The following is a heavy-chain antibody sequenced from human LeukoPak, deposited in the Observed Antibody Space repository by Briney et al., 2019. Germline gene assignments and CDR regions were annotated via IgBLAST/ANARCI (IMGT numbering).Heavy chain of an antibody. J-gene: IGHJ4*02. D-gene: IGHD3-16*01. CDR2: IIPIFGTP. CDR3: ARGFEGGSNLYFDY. V-gene: IGHV1-69*13. Sequence: ASVKVSCKASGYTFTSYGISWVRQAPGQGLEWMGGIIPIFGTPNYAQKFQGRVTITADESTSTAYMEMSSLRYEDTAVYYCARGFEGGSNLYFDYWGQGTLVTVAS. CDR1: GYTFTSYG.